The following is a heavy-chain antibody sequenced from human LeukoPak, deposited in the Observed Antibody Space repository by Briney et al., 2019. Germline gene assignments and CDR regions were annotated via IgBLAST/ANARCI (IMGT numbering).Heavy chain of an antibody. CDR1: GFTLTTYS. J-gene: IGHJ4*02. CDR3: TRVGNSGSFDY. V-gene: IGHV3-64*02. D-gene: IGHD3-10*01. CDR2: ISGNGDST. Sequence: GGSLRLSCAASGFTLTTYSMHWVRRAPGTRLEYVSAISGNGDSTYYADSVKGRFTISRDSSKNTLYLQMGSLRHEDMAIYYCTRVGNSGSFDYWGQGTLVTVSS.